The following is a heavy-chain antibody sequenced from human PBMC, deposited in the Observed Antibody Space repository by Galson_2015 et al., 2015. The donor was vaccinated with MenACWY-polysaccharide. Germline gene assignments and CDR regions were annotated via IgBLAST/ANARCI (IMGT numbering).Heavy chain of an antibody. CDR3: ARSRGITGPTPLGY. CDR2: MNPNSGNT. V-gene: IGHV1-8*01. D-gene: IGHD1-20*01. Sequence: INWVRQATGQGLEWMGWMNPNSGNTGYAQKFQGRVTMTRNTSISTAYMELSSLRSEDTAVYYCARSRGITGPTPLGYWGQGTLVTVSS. J-gene: IGHJ4*02.